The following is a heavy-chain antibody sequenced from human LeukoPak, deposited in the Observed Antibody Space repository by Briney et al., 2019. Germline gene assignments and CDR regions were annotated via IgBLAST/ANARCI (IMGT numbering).Heavy chain of an antibody. J-gene: IGHJ6*03. V-gene: IGHV4-59*08. CDR2: ISYSGTT. CDR3: AKNRGAGSHYYYHMNV. CDR1: GGSISSYY. D-gene: IGHD1-26*01. Sequence: SETLSLTCTVSGGSISSYYWTWIRQPPGKGLEWIGYISYSGTTNYNPSLKSRVTISVDTSKNQFSLKLSSVTAADTAVYYCAKNRGAGSHYYYHMNVWGKGTTVTVSS.